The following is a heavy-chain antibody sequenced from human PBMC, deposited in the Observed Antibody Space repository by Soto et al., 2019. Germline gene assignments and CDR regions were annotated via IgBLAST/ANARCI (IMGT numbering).Heavy chain of an antibody. CDR2: ISIHNGNT. J-gene: IGHJ6*03. CDR1: GYTFNTYG. CDR3: ASMTTVDNSHYYRDV. D-gene: IGHD1-1*01. V-gene: IGHV1-18*04. Sequence: QAQLLQSGGELKKSGASVKVSCKASGYTFNTYGISWVRQAPGQGLEWMAWISIHNGNTNFAQKFQGRVTLTTDTSTSTANKYLRSLRSVDTAVYYCASMTTVDNSHYYRDVLGKGTTVTVSS.